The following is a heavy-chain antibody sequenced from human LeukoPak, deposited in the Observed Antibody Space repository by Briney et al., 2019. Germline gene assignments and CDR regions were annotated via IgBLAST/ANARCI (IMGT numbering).Heavy chain of an antibody. CDR2: IIPILGIA. V-gene: IGHV1-69*04. D-gene: IGHD3-10*01. CDR1: GGTFSSYA. CDR3: ARNSRSPWKYYGSGSLNPNHLYYFDY. J-gene: IGHJ4*02. Sequence: GASVKVSCKASGGTFSSYAISWVRQAPGQGLEWMGRIIPILGIANYAQKFQGRVTITADKSTSTAYMELSSLRSEDTAVYYCARNSRSPWKYYGSGSLNPNHLYYFDYWGQGTLVTVSS.